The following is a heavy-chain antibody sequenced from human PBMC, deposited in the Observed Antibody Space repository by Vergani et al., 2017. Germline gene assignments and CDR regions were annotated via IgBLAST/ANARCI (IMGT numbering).Heavy chain of an antibody. J-gene: IGHJ2*01. Sequence: QLQLQESGPGLVKPSETLSLTCTVSGGSISSSSYYWGWIRQPPGKGLEWIGSIYYSGSTYYNPSLKSRVTISVDTSKNQFSLKLSSVTAADTAVYYCAREMDCSSTSCYQIYDLWGRGTLVTVSS. CDR1: GGSISSSSYY. D-gene: IGHD2-2*01. V-gene: IGHV4-39*01. CDR2: IYYSGST. CDR3: AREMDCSSTSCYQIYDL.